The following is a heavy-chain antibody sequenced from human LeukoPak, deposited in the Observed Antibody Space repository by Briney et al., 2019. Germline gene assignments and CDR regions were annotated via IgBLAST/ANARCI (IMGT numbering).Heavy chain of an antibody. D-gene: IGHD3-3*01. V-gene: IGHV3-66*02. J-gene: IGHJ6*03. CDR2: IYSGGST. CDR3: ARATFWSGYQRDSWYLDV. Sequence: GRSLRLSCTASGFTFGDYAMSWVRQAPGKGLEWVSVIYSGGSTYYAGSVRDRFTITRDNSKNTLYLQMISLRTEDTAVYYCARATFWSGYQRDSWYLDVWGRGTTVTVSS. CDR1: GFTFGDYA.